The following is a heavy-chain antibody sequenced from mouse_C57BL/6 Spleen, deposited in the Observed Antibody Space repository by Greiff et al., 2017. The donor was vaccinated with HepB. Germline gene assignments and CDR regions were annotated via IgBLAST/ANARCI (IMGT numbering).Heavy chain of an antibody. V-gene: IGHV1-52*01. CDR3: ARSNYYGSSTGDWFAY. J-gene: IGHJ3*01. CDR1: GYTFTSYW. CDR2: IDPSDSET. D-gene: IGHD1-1*01. Sequence: QVQLQQPGAELVRPGSSVKLSCKASGYTFTSYWMHWVKQRPIQGLEWIGNIDPSDSETHYNQKFKDKATLTVDKSSSTAYMQLSSLTSEDSAVYYCARSNYYGSSTGDWFAYWGQGTLVTVSA.